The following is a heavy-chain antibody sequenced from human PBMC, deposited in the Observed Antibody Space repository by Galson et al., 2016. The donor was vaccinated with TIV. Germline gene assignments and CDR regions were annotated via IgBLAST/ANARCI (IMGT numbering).Heavy chain of an antibody. CDR2: INPDSGVT. D-gene: IGHD3-3*01. CDR3: ARVARRFLEWSDYWYFDF. J-gene: IGHJ2*01. V-gene: IGHV1-2*02. Sequence: SVKVSCKASGYICNNYYLHWVRQAPGQGLEWMGWINPDSGVTNYAQRFQGRVTMTGDTSISTAYMELSRLRSDDTAVYYCARVARRFLEWSDYWYFDFWGRGTLVTVSS. CDR1: GYICNNYY.